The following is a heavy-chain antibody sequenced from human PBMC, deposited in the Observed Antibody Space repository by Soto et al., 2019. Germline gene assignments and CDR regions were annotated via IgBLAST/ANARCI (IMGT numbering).Heavy chain of an antibody. CDR2: IYYSGST. CDR1: GGSISSSSYY. CDR3: ARHSSVVVPTIDY. D-gene: IGHD3-22*01. Sequence: SETLSLTCTVSGGSISSSSYYWGWIRQPPGKGLEWIGSIYYSGSTYYNPSLKSRVTISVDTSKNQFSLKLSSVTAADTAVYYCARHSSVVVPTIDYWGQGTLVTVSS. V-gene: IGHV4-39*01. J-gene: IGHJ4*02.